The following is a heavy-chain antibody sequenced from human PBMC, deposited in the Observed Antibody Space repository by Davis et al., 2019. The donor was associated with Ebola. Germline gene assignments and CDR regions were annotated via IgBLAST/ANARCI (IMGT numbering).Heavy chain of an antibody. Sequence: PGGSLRLSCATSGLTFDDYAMHWFRQAPGKGLEWVSGITLNSGTTAYADSVKGRFTISRDNAKDSLYVQMNSLRTEDTAFYYCAKDFYGSGSYIDAWGQGTLVAVSS. D-gene: IGHD3-10*01. V-gene: IGHV3-9*01. CDR2: ITLNSGTT. CDR1: GLTFDDYA. J-gene: IGHJ5*02. CDR3: AKDFYGSGSYIDA.